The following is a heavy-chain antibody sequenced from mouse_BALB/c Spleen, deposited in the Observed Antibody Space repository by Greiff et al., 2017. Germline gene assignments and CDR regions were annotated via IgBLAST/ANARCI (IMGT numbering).Heavy chain of an antibody. D-gene: IGHD2-4*01. CDR1: GFTFNTNA. CDR2: IRSKSNNYAT. J-gene: IGHJ3*01. CDR3: VGYDYDWFAY. Sequence: EVQLVETGGGLVQPKGSLKLSCAASGFTFNTNAMNWVRQAPGKGLEWVARIRSKSNNYATYYADSVKDRFTISRDDSQSMLYLQMNNLKTEDTAMYYCVGYDYDWFAYWGQGTLVTVSA. V-gene: IGHV10S3*01.